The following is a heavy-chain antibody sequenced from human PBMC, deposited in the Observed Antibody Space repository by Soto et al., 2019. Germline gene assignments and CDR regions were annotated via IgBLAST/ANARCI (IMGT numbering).Heavy chain of an antibody. CDR1: GFTFSSYA. J-gene: IGHJ5*02. CDR3: AKGFVVVIAITTWFDP. CDR2: ISGSGGST. V-gene: IGHV3-23*01. Sequence: GGSLRLSCAASGFTFSSYAMSWVRQAPGKGLEWVSAISGSGGSTYYADSVKGRFTISRDTSKNTLYLQMNSLRAEDTAVYFCAKGFVVVIAITTWFDPWGQGTLVTVSS. D-gene: IGHD2-21*01.